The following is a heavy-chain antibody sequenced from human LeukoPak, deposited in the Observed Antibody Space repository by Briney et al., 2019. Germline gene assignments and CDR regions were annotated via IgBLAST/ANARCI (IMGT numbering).Heavy chain of an antibody. V-gene: IGHV3-23*01. CDR1: GFTLSCYA. CDR3: EKFEGYCSATGGNTCYHFDY. D-gene: IGHD2-15*01. Sequence: GGSLRLSCAASGFTLSCYAMRWVRQAPAKGVEGVSGITGSGGNTFYAESVKGRYNISRDNYKNTVYLQMGSLRAEDTAVYYCEKFEGYCSATGGNTCYHFDYWGQGTLVTVSS. CDR2: ITGSGGNT. J-gene: IGHJ4*02.